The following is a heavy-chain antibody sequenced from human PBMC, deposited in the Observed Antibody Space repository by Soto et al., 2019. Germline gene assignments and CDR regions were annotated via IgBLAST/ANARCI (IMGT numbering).Heavy chain of an antibody. CDR3: AKERLEEVGTFFEF. J-gene: IGHJ4*01. Sequence: GGSLTLSCEASGFSFSNYAMSWVCQAPGKGLEWVSGISGSGRDTYYADSVKGRLTISRDNAKNTLFLQMNSLRAEDAASYYCAKERLEEVGTFFEFWGHGILVTVSS. D-gene: IGHD6-13*01. CDR2: ISGSGRDT. V-gene: IGHV3-23*01. CDR1: GFSFSNYA.